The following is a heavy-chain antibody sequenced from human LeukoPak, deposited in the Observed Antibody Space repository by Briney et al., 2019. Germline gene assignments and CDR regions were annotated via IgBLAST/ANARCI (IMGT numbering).Heavy chain of an antibody. Sequence: GGSLRLSCAASGFTVSGTYMSWVRQAPGKGLEWVSYISSSSSTIYYADSVKGRFTISRDNAKNSLYLQMNSLRAEDTAVYYCARDAPGQQLGSWYWGQGTLVTVSS. J-gene: IGHJ4*02. CDR3: ARDAPGQQLGSWY. CDR1: GFTVSGTY. CDR2: ISSSSSTI. D-gene: IGHD6-13*01. V-gene: IGHV3-11*04.